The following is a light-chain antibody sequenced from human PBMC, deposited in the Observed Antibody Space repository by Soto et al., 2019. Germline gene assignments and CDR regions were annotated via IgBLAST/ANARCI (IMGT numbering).Light chain of an antibody. CDR1: QGISSA. J-gene: IGKJ2*02. CDR2: DAS. V-gene: IGKV1-13*02. Sequence: AIQLTQSPSSLSASVGDRVTITCRASQGISSALAWYQQKPGKAPKLLIYDASSLESGVPSRFSGSGSGTDFTLTIINLQIQDIITYHCLQFNSYPRTLGQGTKLEIK. CDR3: LQFNSYPRT.